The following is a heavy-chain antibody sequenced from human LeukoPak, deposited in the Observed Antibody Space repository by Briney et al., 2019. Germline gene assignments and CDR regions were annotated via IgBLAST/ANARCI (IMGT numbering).Heavy chain of an antibody. CDR2: ISGSGGST. V-gene: IGHV3-23*01. D-gene: IGHD3-22*01. CDR3: AKDGGLYYDSSGYYYPDY. CDR1: GFIFNSYT. J-gene: IGHJ4*02. Sequence: GGSLRLSCAASGFIFNSYTLHWVRQAPGKGLEWVSAISGSGGSTYYADSVKGRFTISRDNSKNTLYLQMNSLRAEDTAVYYCAKDGGLYYDSSGYYYPDYWGQGTLVTVSS.